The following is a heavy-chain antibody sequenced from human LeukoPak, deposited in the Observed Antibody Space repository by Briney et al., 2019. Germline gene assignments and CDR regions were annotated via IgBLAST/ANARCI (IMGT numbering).Heavy chain of an antibody. J-gene: IGHJ4*02. CDR1: GFTFSSYA. D-gene: IGHD4-17*01. Sequence: RSGGSLRLSCAASGFTFSSYAMSWVRQAPGKGPEWVSAISGSGGSTYYADSVKGRFTISRDNSKNTLYLQMNSLGAEDTAVYYCAKGSLHDYGEDYWGQGTLVTVSS. V-gene: IGHV3-23*01. CDR2: ISGSGGST. CDR3: AKGSLHDYGEDY.